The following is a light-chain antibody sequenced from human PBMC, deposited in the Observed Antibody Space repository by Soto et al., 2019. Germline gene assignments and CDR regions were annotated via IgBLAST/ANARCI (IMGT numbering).Light chain of an antibody. CDR3: QLYGISPH. CDR2: ASS. Sequence: EIVFTQSPGTLSLSPGGKATLSCKTSQSSGSNFLAWYQHKPGQAPKLLIYASSNRATGIPDRFSGSASGTDFTLTINRLEPEDFAVYYCQLYGISPHFGQGTRLEIK. CDR1: QSSGSNF. V-gene: IGKV3-20*01. J-gene: IGKJ5*01.